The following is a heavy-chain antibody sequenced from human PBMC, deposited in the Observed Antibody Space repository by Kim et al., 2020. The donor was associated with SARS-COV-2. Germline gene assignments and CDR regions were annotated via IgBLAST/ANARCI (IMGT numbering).Heavy chain of an antibody. CDR3: AKEGLGLYGDLNVDY. CDR2: ISYDGINK. Sequence: GGSLRLSCAASGFTFSSYGMHWVRQAPGKGLEWVAVISYDGINKYYADSVKGRFTISRDNSKNTLYLQMNSLRAEDTAVYYCAKEGLGLYGDLNVDYWGQGTLVTVSS. D-gene: IGHD4-17*01. CDR1: GFTFSSYG. J-gene: IGHJ4*02. V-gene: IGHV3-30*18.